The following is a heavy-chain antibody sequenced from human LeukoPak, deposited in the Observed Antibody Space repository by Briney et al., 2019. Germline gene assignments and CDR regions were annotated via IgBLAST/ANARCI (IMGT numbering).Heavy chain of an antibody. J-gene: IGHJ4*02. CDR1: GGSISSYY. Sequence: PSETLSLTCTVSGGSISSYYWSWIRQPPGKGLEWIGYIYYSGSTNYNPSLKSRVTISVDTSKNQFSLKLSSVTAADTAVYYCARDPARGYGAIKSNPFDYWGQGTLVTVSS. CDR3: ARDPARGYGAIKSNPFDY. CDR2: IYYSGST. D-gene: IGHD5-18*01. V-gene: IGHV4-59*01.